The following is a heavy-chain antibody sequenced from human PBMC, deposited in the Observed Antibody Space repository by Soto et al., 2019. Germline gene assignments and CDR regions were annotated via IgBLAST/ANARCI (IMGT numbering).Heavy chain of an antibody. D-gene: IGHD1-7*01. CDR3: ARIPDCNYEKYFDF. CDR2: IDWDDNK. CDR1: GFSLTTTGMC. Sequence: GSGPTLVNPTQTLTLTCTFSGFSLTTTGMCVSWIRQPPGKALEWLALIDWDDNKYYTTPLKTRLTISKDTSKTQVVLTMTNMDPVDTATYYCARIPDCNYEKYFDFWGQGTQVPVSS. J-gene: IGHJ4*02. V-gene: IGHV2-70*01.